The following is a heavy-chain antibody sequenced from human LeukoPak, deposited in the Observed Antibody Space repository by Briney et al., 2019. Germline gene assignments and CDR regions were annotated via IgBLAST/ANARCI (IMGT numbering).Heavy chain of an antibody. CDR2: INHSGST. J-gene: IGHJ4*02. CDR1: GGSVTSTNW. CDR3: ARGPRLYYYDSSGYYYY. V-gene: IGHV4-4*02. D-gene: IGHD3-22*01. Sequence: SETLSLTCDVSGGSVTSTNWWTWFRQPPGKGLEWIGEINHSGSTNYNPSLKSRVTISVDTSKNQFSLKLSSVTAADTAVYFCARGPRLYYYDSSGYYYYWGQGTLVTVSS.